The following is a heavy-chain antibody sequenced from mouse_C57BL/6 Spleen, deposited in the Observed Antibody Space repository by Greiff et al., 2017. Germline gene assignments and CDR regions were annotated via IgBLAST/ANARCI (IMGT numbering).Heavy chain of an antibody. CDR1: GYTFTDYE. CDR3: TRSGVCTTVVAPHYAMDY. V-gene: IGHV1-15*01. D-gene: IGHD1-1*01. J-gene: IGHJ4*01. Sequence: VQLVESGAELVRPGASVTLSCKASGYTFTDYEMHWVKQTPVHGLQWIGAIDPETGGTAYNQKFKGKAILTADKSSSTAYMELRSLTAEDSAVYYCTRSGVCTTVVAPHYAMDYWGQGTSVTVSS. CDR2: IDPETGGT.